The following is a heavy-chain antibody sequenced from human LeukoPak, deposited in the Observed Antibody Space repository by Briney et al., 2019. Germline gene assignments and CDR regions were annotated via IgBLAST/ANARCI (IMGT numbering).Heavy chain of an antibody. Sequence: GGSLRLSCAASGSTFSTYATSWVRQAPGKGLEWVSAISGSGDSTYYADSVKGRFTISRDNSKNTLYLQMNSLRAEDTAVYYCAKGQVGWYYFTMDVWGQGTTVTVSS. V-gene: IGHV3-23*01. CDR1: GSTFSTYA. CDR3: AKGQVGWYYFTMDV. CDR2: ISGSGDST. J-gene: IGHJ6*02. D-gene: IGHD6-19*01.